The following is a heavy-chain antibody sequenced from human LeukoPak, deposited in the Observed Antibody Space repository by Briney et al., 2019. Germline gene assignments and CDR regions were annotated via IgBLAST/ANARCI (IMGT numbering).Heavy chain of an antibody. Sequence: SETLSLTCTVSGVSISSCYWSWIRQPPGKGLEWIGYIYYSGSTNYNPSLESRVSMSLDTSKTQFSLNLRSVTAADTAVYYCARYVRNSGTFYLDYWGQGTLVTVSS. V-gene: IGHV4-59*01. CDR1: GVSISSCY. CDR2: IYYSGST. CDR3: ARYVRNSGTFYLDY. D-gene: IGHD1-26*01. J-gene: IGHJ4*02.